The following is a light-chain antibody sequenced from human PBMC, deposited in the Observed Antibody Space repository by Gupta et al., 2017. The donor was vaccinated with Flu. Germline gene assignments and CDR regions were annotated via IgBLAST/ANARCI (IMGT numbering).Light chain of an antibody. CDR2: GDN. Sequence: QSVLPHPPPASGTPGQRITISCSGSSSNIGGNTVHWYQQLPGTAPKLLIYGDNQRPSGVPARFSGSKSGTSASLAISGLQSEDEADYYCAAWDDNLNGPVFGTGTKVSVL. CDR3: AAWDDNLNGPV. J-gene: IGLJ1*01. CDR1: SSNIGGNT. V-gene: IGLV1-44*01.